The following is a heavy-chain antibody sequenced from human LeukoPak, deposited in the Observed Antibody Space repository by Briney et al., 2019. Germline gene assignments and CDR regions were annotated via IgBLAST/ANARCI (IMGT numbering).Heavy chain of an antibody. J-gene: IGHJ6*02. D-gene: IGHD3-10*01. CDR1: GFTFSSYW. V-gene: IGHV3-74*01. CDR3: ARDPSLLWLCSAMDV. Sequence: PGGSLRLSCVASGFTFSSYWMHWVRQAPSKGLVWVSRINGDGRNINYADSVRGRFTISRDNAKNTLYLQMNSLRAEDTAVYYCARDPSLLWLCSAMDVWGQGTTVTVSS. CDR2: INGDGRNI.